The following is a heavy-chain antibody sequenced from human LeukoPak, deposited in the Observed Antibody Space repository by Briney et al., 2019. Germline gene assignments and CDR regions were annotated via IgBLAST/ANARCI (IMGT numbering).Heavy chain of an antibody. CDR3: AREVTLTGYKYGLGFNY. V-gene: IGHV4-59*01. CDR1: GGSISSYY. Sequence: SETLSLTCTVSGGSISSYYWSWIRQSPGMGLEWIGSIYYSGATDYNPSLKSRVTISADTSNNQFSLRLTSVTAADTAVYYCAREVTLTGYKYGLGFNYWGQGTLVTVSS. CDR2: IYYSGAT. D-gene: IGHD5-12*01. J-gene: IGHJ4*02.